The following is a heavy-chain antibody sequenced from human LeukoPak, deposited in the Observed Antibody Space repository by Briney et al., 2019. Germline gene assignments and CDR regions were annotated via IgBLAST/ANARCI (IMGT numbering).Heavy chain of an antibody. CDR2: IKHDGSEK. V-gene: IGHV3-7*01. D-gene: IGHD1-14*01. J-gene: IGHJ4*02. CDR1: GFIFTNYF. CDR3: ATDRGWRTRGYHLHYFQY. Sequence: GGSLRLSCAASGFIFTNYFMSWVSQASGKGLEWVASIKHDGSEKYYVDSVRGRFTISRDNTMNSLYLQMSSLRAEDTAVYYCATDRGWRTRGYHLHYFQYWGQGPLLTFPS.